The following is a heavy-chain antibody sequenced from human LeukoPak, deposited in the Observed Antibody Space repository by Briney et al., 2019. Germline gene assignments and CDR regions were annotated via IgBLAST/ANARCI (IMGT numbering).Heavy chain of an antibody. Sequence: ASVKVSCKAFGYTFTSYYMHWVRQAPGQGLEWMGIINPSGGSTSYAQKCQGRVTMTRDTSTRTVYMELSSLRSEDTAVYYCARAKYSSSWYFDYWGQGTLVTVSS. CDR1: GYTFTSYY. CDR3: ARAKYSSSWYFDY. J-gene: IGHJ4*02. V-gene: IGHV1-46*01. CDR2: INPSGGST. D-gene: IGHD6-13*01.